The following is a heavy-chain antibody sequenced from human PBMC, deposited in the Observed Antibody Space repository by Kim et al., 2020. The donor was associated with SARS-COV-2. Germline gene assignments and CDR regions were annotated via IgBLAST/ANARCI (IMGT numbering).Heavy chain of an antibody. J-gene: IGHJ4*02. V-gene: IGHV3-30*04. D-gene: IGHD1-26*01. Sequence: GGSLRLSCAASGFTFSSYAMHWVRQAPGKGLEWVAVISYDGSNKYYADSVKGRFTISRDNSKNTLYLQMNSLRAEDTAVYYCARDSIGVGASPLDYWGQGTLVTVSS. CDR1: GFTFSSYA. CDR3: ARDSIGVGASPLDY. CDR2: ISYDGSNK.